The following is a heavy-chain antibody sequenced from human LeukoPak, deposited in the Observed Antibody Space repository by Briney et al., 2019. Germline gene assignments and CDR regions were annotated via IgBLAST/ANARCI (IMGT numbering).Heavy chain of an antibody. D-gene: IGHD3-22*01. CDR2: IYYTGST. V-gene: IGHV4-59*01. CDR3: ARHRGSGYPYFDY. CDR1: GGSINNYY. Sequence: KPSETLSLTCTGSGGSINNYYWSWIRQPPGKGLEWIGYIYYTGSTNYNPSLKSRVTISVDTSKSHFSLKMSTLTAADTAVYYCARHRGSGYPYFDYWGQGTLVTVSS. J-gene: IGHJ4*02.